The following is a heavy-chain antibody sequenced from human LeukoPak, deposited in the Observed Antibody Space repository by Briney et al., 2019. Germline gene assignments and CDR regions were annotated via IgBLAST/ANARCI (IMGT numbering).Heavy chain of an antibody. CDR3: ARHRGDFWSGYYLNWFDP. D-gene: IGHD3-3*01. J-gene: IGHJ5*02. V-gene: IGHV4-59*08. CDR1: GGSISSYY. CDR2: IYYSGST. Sequence: SETLSLTCTVSGGSISSYYWSWIRQPPGKGLEWIGYIYYSGSTNYNPSLKSRVTISVDTSKNQFSLKLSSVTAADTAVYYCARHRGDFWSGYYLNWFDPWGQGTLATVSS.